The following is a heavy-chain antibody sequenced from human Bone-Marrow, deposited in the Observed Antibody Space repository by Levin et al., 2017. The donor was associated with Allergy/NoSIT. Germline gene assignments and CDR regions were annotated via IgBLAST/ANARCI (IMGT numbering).Heavy chain of an antibody. D-gene: IGHD3-16*01. CDR3: ARRFGGSLNDAFDI. Sequence: SETLSLTCTVSGGSISSSSYYWGWIRQPPGKGLEWIGNIYYSGSASYNPSLKSRVTISVDTSKNQFSLKLRSVTAADTTVYYCARRFGGSLNDAFDIWGQGTMVTVSS. CDR1: GGSISSSSYY. J-gene: IGHJ3*02. V-gene: IGHV4-39*01. CDR2: IYYSGSA.